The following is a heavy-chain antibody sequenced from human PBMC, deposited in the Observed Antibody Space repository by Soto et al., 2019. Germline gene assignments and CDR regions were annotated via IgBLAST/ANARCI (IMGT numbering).Heavy chain of an antibody. V-gene: IGHV1-46*01. D-gene: IGHD3-3*01. CDR2: INPSGGST. CDR3: AIDTAEGIRFLEWPHYYYYGMDV. CDR1: GYTFTKYY. Sequence: GASVKVSCKASGYTFTKYYMHWVRQAPGQGLEWMGIINPSGGSTSYAQKFQGRVTMTRDTSTSTVYMELSSLRSEDTAVYYCAIDTAEGIRFLEWPHYYYYGMDVWGQGTTVTVSS. J-gene: IGHJ6*02.